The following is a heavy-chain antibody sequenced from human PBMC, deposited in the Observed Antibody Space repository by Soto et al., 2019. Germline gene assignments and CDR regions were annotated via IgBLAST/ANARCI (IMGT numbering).Heavy chain of an antibody. CDR2: IYYSGST. D-gene: IGHD2-2*01. CDR3: AGHFRDCSSTSCFQNWFDP. Sequence: QLQLQESGPGLVKPSETLSLTCTVSGGSISSSSYYWGWIRQPPGKGLEWIGSIYYSGSTYYNPSLKSRVTISVDTSKNQFSLKLSSVTAADTAVYYCAGHFRDCSSTSCFQNWFDPWGQGTLVTVSS. J-gene: IGHJ5*02. CDR1: GGSISSSSYY. V-gene: IGHV4-39*01.